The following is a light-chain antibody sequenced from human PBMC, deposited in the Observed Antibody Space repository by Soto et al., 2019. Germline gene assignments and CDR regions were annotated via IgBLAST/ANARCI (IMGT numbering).Light chain of an antibody. CDR2: EVS. Sequence: QSALAQPASVSGSPGQSITISCTGTSSDVGGYNYVSWYQQHPGKAPKLMIYEVSNRPSGVPNSFSGSKASNTATLTISVLKGVDEADYYLSADRRSPFGPGTKFTV. V-gene: IGLV2-14*01. J-gene: IGLJ1*01. CDR3: SADRRSP. CDR1: SSDVGGYNY.